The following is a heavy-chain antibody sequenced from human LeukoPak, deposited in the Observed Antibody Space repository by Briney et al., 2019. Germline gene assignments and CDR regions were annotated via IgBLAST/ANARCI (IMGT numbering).Heavy chain of an antibody. D-gene: IGHD3-22*01. CDR2: IKEDGSEK. CDR3: ARDETYDYESNGYLDF. V-gene: IGHV3-7*01. Sequence: PGGSLRLSCGASGFSVSGYWMSWVRQAPGKGLEWVANIKEDGSEKYYVDSLRGRFTISRDNAKNLVYLQMSSLRAEDTAIYYCARDETYDYESNGYLDFWGQGTVVTVSS. CDR1: GFSVSGYW. J-gene: IGHJ4*02.